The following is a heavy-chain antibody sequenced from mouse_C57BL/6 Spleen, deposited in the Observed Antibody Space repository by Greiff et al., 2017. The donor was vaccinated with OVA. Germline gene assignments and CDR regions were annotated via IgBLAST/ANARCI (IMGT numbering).Heavy chain of an antibody. CDR3: ARVYDYPYYYAMDY. V-gene: IGHV5-16*01. Sequence: EVKLMESEGGLVQPGSSMKLSCTASGFTFSDYYMAWVRQVPEKGLEWVANINYDGSSTYYLDSLKSRFIISRDNAKNILYLQMSSLKSEDTATYYCARVYDYPYYYAMDYWGQGTSVTVSS. CDR2: INYDGSST. D-gene: IGHD2-4*01. J-gene: IGHJ4*01. CDR1: GFTFSDYY.